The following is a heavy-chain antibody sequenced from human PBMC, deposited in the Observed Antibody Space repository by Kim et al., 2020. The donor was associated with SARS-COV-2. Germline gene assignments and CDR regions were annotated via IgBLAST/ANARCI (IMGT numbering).Heavy chain of an antibody. J-gene: IGHJ3*02. Sequence: AQKFQGRVTMTRDTSISPAYMELSRLRSDDTAVYYCAREVAQGATAFDIWGQGTMVTVSS. CDR3: AREVAQGATAFDI. D-gene: IGHD2-15*01. V-gene: IGHV1-2*02.